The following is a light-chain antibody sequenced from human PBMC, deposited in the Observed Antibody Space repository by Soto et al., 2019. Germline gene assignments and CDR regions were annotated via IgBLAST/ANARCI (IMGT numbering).Light chain of an antibody. CDR2: GVS. Sequence: EIVLTHSPGTLSVSPGERGTLSCRASQSVRSRSLAWYQQKPGQAPRLLMYGVSARATGTPDRFSGSGSGTDLTLTISRLEPEDFAVYYCQQFALVGGGNKVDIK. V-gene: IGKV3-20*01. J-gene: IGKJ4*01. CDR1: QSVRSRS. CDR3: QQFAL.